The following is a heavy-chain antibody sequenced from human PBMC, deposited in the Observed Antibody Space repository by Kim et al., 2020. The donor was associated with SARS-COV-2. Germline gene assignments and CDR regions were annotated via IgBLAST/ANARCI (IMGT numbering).Heavy chain of an antibody. CDR2: ISSNGGST. CDR1: GFTFSSYA. D-gene: IGHD2-15*01. CDR3: VKSIRGGQGSVVVVAAYAFDY. Sequence: GGSLRLSCSASGFTFSSYAMHWVRQAPGKGLEYVSAISSNGGSTYYADSVKGRFTISRDNSKNTLYLQMSSLRAEDTAVYYCVKSIRGGQGSVVVVAAYAFDYWGQGTLVTVSS. J-gene: IGHJ4*02. V-gene: IGHV3-64D*09.